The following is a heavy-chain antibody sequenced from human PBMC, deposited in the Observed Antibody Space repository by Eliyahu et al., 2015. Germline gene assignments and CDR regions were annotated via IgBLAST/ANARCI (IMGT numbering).Heavy chain of an antibody. CDR1: GFTFSTYV. D-gene: IGHD3-10*01. J-gene: IGHJ4*02. CDR3: AKYDEGSYKPPPDC. V-gene: IGHV3-23*01. CDR2: ITSRGDVT. Sequence: ESGGGLVQPGGSLRLSCTASGFTFSTYVMSWVRQAPGKGLDWVAAITSRGDVTFYADSVKGRFTISRDNSKNTLFLQINSLTAEDTAVYYCAKYDEGSYKPPPDCWGQGTLVTVSS.